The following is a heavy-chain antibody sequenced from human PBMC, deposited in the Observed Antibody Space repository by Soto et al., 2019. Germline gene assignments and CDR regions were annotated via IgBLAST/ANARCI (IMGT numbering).Heavy chain of an antibody. D-gene: IGHD3-3*01. Sequence: GGSLRLSCAASGFTFSDYYMSWIRQAPGKGLEWVSYISSSGSTIYYADSVKGRFTISRDNAKNSLYLQMNSLRAEDTAVYYCARFGDFWSGYYADQFAIDYWGQGTLVTVSS. CDR1: GFTFSDYY. CDR3: ARFGDFWSGYYADQFAIDY. V-gene: IGHV3-11*01. J-gene: IGHJ4*02. CDR2: ISSSGSTI.